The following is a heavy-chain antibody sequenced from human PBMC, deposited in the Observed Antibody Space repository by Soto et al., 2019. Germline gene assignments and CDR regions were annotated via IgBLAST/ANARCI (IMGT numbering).Heavy chain of an antibody. D-gene: IGHD6-6*01. J-gene: IGHJ4*02. Sequence: PSETLSLTCTVSGGSISSYYWSWIRQPPGKGLEWIGYIYYSGSTNYNPSLKSRVTISVDTSKNQFSLKLSSVTAADTAVYYCARAVSDLEYSRYFDYWGQGTLVTVSS. CDR2: IYYSGST. V-gene: IGHV4-59*08. CDR1: GGSISSYY. CDR3: ARAVSDLEYSRYFDY.